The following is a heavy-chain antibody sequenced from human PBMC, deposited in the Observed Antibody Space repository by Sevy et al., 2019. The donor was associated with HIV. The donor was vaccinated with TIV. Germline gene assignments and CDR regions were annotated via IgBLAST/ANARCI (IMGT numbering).Heavy chain of an antibody. CDR1: GFTFNSYG. D-gene: IGHD3-10*01. J-gene: IGHJ6*02. CDR2: ISYDGSEK. CDR3: ARMFRSYGMDV. Sequence: GGSLRLSCEASGFTFNSYGMHWVRKAPGKGLEWVAVISYDGSEKYYADSVKGRFTISREKSKNMVYVQMNSLRAEDTAVYYCARMFRSYGMDVWGQGTTVTVSS. V-gene: IGHV3-30*03.